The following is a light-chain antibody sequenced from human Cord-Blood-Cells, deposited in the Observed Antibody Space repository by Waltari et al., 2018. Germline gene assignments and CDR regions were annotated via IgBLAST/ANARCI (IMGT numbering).Light chain of an antibody. V-gene: IGLV2-14*01. J-gene: IGLJ2*01. CDR1: SSDVGVYNY. Sequence: QSALTQPASFSGSPGQSFTISCTGTSSDVGVYNYVSWYQQHPGKAPKLMIYDVSKRPSGVSHRFSGSTSGNTASLIISALQDEDEADYYCSSYTSSSTWVFGGGTKLTVL. CDR3: SSYTSSSTWV. CDR2: DVS.